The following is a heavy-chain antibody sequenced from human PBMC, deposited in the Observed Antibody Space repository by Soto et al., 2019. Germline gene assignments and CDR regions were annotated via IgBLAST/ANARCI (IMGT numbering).Heavy chain of an antibody. CDR1: GDSISSYY. CDR3: ARDRHPLIAAADGAFDI. D-gene: IGHD6-13*01. CDR2: AYYGGNT. V-gene: IGHV4-59*12. J-gene: IGHJ3*02. Sequence: SETLSLTCTVSGDSISSYYWSWIRQPPGKGLEWIGYAYYGGNTNYNPSLKSRVTISVDTSKNQFSLKLSSVTAADTAVYYCARDRHPLIAAADGAFDIWGQGTMVTVSS.